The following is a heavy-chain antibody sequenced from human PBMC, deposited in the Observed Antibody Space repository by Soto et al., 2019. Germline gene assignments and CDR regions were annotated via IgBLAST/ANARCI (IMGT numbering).Heavy chain of an antibody. CDR3: AKDLVVIRPFYGMDV. J-gene: IGHJ6*02. D-gene: IGHD3-3*01. CDR1: GFTFSSYG. CDR2: ISYDGSNK. Sequence: QVQLVDSGGGVVQPGRSLRLSCAASGFTFSSYGMHWVRQAPGKGLEWVAVISYDGSNKYYADSVKGRFTISRDNSKNTLYLQMNSLRAEDTAVYYCAKDLVVIRPFYGMDVWGQGTTVTVSS. V-gene: IGHV3-30*18.